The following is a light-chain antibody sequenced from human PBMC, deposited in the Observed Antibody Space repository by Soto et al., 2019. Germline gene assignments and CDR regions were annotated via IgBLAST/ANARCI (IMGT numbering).Light chain of an antibody. CDR2: DAS. CDR1: RSVNNY. V-gene: IGKV3-11*01. J-gene: IGKJ1*01. CDR3: QQRSATWT. Sequence: EIVLTQSPGTLSLSPGERATLSCRASRSVNNYLAWYQQKPGQTPRLLIYDASNRATDIPARFSGSGYGTDFTLTISSLEPEDFAVYYCQQRSATWTFGQGTKVEIK.